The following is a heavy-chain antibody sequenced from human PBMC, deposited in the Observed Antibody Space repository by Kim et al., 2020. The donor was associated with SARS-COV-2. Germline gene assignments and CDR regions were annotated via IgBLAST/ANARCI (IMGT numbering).Heavy chain of an antibody. CDR3: ARGLLRITMVQGVIESEGFDY. J-gene: IGHJ4*02. Sequence: SETLSLTCTVSGGSISSGGYYWSWIRQHPGKGLEWIGYIYYSGSTYYNPSLKSRVTISVDTSKNQFSLKLSSVTAADTAVYYCARGLLRITMVQGVIESEGFDYWGQGTLVTVSS. CDR1: GGSISSGGYY. V-gene: IGHV4-31*03. D-gene: IGHD3-10*01. CDR2: IYYSGST.